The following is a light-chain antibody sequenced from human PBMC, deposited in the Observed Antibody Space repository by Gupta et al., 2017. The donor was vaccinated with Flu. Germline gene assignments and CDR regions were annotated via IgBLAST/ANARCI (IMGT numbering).Light chain of an antibody. CDR2: KDS. J-gene: IGLJ1*01. V-gene: IGLV3-27*01. CDR3: YCAADNIGV. Sequence: ELTQPSSVSVSPGQTARITCSGDVLTKKYVRWFQQKPGQAPVLLIYKDSERPSGIPERFSGSTSGTTVILTISRAHIEDEADYYCYCAADNIGVFGTGTKVTVL. CDR1: VLTKKY.